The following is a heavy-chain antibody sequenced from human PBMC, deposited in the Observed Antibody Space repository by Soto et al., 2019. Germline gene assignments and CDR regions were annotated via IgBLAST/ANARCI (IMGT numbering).Heavy chain of an antibody. CDR3: AKDAVYKDGLWLMDQ. Sequence: SETLSLTCTVSGGPISSGDYYWSWIRQPPGKGLEWIGYIYNSESTSYYPPLRSRLTISVDTSKNQFSLKLSSVTAADTAVYFCAKDAVYKDGLWLMDQWGQGTQVTVSS. D-gene: IGHD2-21*01. V-gene: IGHV4-30-4*01. J-gene: IGHJ4*02. CDR2: IYNSEST. CDR1: GGPISSGDYY.